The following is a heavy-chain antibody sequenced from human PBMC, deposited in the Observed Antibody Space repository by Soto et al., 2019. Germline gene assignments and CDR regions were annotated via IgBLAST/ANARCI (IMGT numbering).Heavy chain of an antibody. V-gene: IGHV3-48*01. D-gene: IGHD4-17*01. CDR3: ARPNYGGNSGVDY. Sequence: EVQLVESGGGLVQPGGSLRLSCAASGFTFSSYSMNWVRQAPGKGLEWVSYISSSSSTIYYADSVKGRFTISRDNAKNSLYLQMNSLRAEDTAVYYCARPNYGGNSGVDYWGQGTLVTVSS. CDR2: ISSSSSTI. J-gene: IGHJ4*02. CDR1: GFTFSSYS.